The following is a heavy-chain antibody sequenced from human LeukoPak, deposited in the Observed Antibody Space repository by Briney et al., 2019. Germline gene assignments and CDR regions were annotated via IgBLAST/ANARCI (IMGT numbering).Heavy chain of an antibody. CDR3: ARDVTMVRGVQYYFDY. J-gene: IGHJ4*02. CDR2: INPSGGST. V-gene: IGHV1-46*01. CDR1: GYTFTSYY. Sequence: ASVKVSCKAFGYTFTSYYMHWVRQAPGQGLEWMGIINPSGGSTSYAQKFQGRVTMTRDTSTSTVYMELSSLRSEDTAVYYCARDVTMVRGVQYYFDYWGQGTLVTVSS. D-gene: IGHD3-10*01.